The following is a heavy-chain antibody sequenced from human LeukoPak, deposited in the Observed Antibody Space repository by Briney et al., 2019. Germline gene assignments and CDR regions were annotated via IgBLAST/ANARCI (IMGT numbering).Heavy chain of an antibody. D-gene: IGHD2-2*01. Sequence: ASVKVSCKASGYTFTSYGISWVRQAPGQGLEWMGWISAYNGNTNYAQKLQGRVTMTTDTSTSTAYMELRSLRSDDTAVYYCARGCCSSTSCPYGMDVWGQGTTVTVSS. CDR3: ARGCCSSTSCPYGMDV. J-gene: IGHJ6*02. V-gene: IGHV1-18*01. CDR2: ISAYNGNT. CDR1: GYTFTSYG.